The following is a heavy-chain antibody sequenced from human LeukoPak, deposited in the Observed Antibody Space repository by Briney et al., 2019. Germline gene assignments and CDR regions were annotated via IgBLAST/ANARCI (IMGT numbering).Heavy chain of an antibody. CDR2: ISYDGSNK. D-gene: IGHD6-13*01. V-gene: IGHV3-30*07. Sequence: PGGSLRLSCAASGFTFSSYAMHWVRQAPGKGLEWVAVISYDGSNKYYADSVKGRFTISRDNSKNTLYLQMNSLRAEDTAVYYCARVGGIAAAGIMHNWFDPWGQGTLVTVSS. CDR3: ARVGGIAAAGIMHNWFDP. J-gene: IGHJ5*02. CDR1: GFTFSSYA.